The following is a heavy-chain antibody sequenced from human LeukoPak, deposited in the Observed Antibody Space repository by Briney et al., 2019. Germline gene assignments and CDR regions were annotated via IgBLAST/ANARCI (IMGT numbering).Heavy chain of an antibody. V-gene: IGHV3-23*01. CDR2: ISSGGGST. D-gene: IGHD3-10*01. CDR1: GFTFSTYA. CDR3: AKEGVGYCSGSYNCFHP. Sequence: PGGSLRLSCAASGFTFSTYAMNWVRQAPGKGLEWVSTISSGGGSTYYADSVKGRFTISRDNSKNTLSLQMNSLRAEDTAIYYFAKEGVGYCSGSYNCFHPWGQGALVTVSS. J-gene: IGHJ5*02.